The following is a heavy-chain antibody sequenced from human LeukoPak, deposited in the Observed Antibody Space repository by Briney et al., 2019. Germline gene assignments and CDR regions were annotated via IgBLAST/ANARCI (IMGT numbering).Heavy chain of an antibody. V-gene: IGHV3-53*01. Sequence: GGSLRLSCAASGFTVSSNYMSWVRQAPGKGLEWVSVIYSGGSTYYADSVKGRFTISRDNSKNTLYLQMNSLRAEDTAVYYCARRSYPRYFDLWGRGTLVTVSS. CDR1: GFTVSSNY. CDR3: ARRSYPRYFDL. J-gene: IGHJ2*01. CDR2: IYSGGST.